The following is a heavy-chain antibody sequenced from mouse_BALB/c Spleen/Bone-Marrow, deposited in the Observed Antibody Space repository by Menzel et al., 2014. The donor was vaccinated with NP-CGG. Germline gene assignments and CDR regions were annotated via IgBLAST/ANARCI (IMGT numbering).Heavy chain of an antibody. CDR3: ARGAARATWFAY. CDR1: GFTFXSFG. CDR2: ISSGSSTI. D-gene: IGHD3-1*01. Sequence: EVKLMESGGGLVQPGGSRKLSCAASGFTFXSFGMHWVRQAPEKGLEWVAYISSGSSTIYYADTVKGRFTISRDNPKNTLFLQMTSLRSEDTAMYYCARGAARATWFAYWGQGTLVTVSA. V-gene: IGHV5-17*02. J-gene: IGHJ3*01.